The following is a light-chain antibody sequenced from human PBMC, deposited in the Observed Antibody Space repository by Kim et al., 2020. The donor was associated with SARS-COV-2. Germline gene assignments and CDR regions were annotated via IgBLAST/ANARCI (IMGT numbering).Light chain of an antibody. CDR2: DVS. CDR1: SSDVGGYNY. Sequence: GQSITISCTGTSSDVGGYNYVSWYQQHPGRAPELMIYDVSKRPSGVSNRFSGSKSGNTASLTISGLQAEDEADYFCSSYTSSGTWVFGGGTKLSVL. CDR3: SSYTSSGTWV. V-gene: IGLV2-14*04. J-gene: IGLJ3*02.